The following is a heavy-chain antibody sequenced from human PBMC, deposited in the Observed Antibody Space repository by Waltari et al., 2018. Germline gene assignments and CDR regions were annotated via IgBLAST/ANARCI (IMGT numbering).Heavy chain of an antibody. CDR1: GFTFSSSA. CDR3: VKQRVRASPIFDY. Sequence: LKLSCATSGFTFSSSAMTWVRQAPGMGLEWVSDISVGGGTTYYADSVKGRFTISRDNSKNILYLQMNSLRAEDTAFYYCVKQRVRASPIFDYWGLGTLVTVSS. CDR2: ISVGGGTT. V-gene: IGHV3-23*01. D-gene: IGHD6-25*01. J-gene: IGHJ4*02.